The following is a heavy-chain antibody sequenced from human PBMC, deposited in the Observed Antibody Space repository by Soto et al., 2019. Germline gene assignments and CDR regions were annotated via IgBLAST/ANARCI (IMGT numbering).Heavy chain of an antibody. J-gene: IGHJ3*02. D-gene: IGHD2-15*01. CDR2: ISSSGSTI. CDR3: ASVPTMGYRSGGSCYGAFDI. CDR1: GFTFSDYY. Sequence: QVQLVESGGGLVKPGGSLRLSCAASGFTFSDYYMSWIRQAPGKGLEWVSYISSSGSTIYYADSVKGRFTISRDNAKNSLYLQMNSLRAEETAVYYCASVPTMGYRSGGSCYGAFDIWGQGTMVTVSS. V-gene: IGHV3-11*01.